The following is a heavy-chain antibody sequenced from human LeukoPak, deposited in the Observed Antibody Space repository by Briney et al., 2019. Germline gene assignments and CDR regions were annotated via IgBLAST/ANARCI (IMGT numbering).Heavy chain of an antibody. CDR2: INPNTGGT. CDR3: GRGNKSFDP. V-gene: IGHV1-2*02. J-gene: IGHJ5*02. Sequence: ASVKVSCKASGYTFTGYYVHWVRQAPGQGLEWMGWINPNTGGTNYAQKFQGRVTMTKDTSTNAAYMELNKLTSDDTAVYYCGRGNKSFDPWGQGTLVTVSS. CDR1: GYTFTGYY.